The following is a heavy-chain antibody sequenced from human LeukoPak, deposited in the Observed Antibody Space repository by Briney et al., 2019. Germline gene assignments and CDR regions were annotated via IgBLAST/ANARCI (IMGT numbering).Heavy chain of an antibody. CDR3: LLHSGSYPPDDAFDI. V-gene: IGHV3-30*02. J-gene: IGHJ3*02. CDR1: GFPFSSYY. CDR2: IRYDSSYK. Sequence: PGGPLRLSCSASGFPFSSYYMCWVHPAPGKGPERVTFIRYDSSYKYYADSVKSQFTTPRDNSKSTLDLQMNSLRPEDTAVYYCLLHSGSYPPDDAFDIWGQGTIVTVSS. D-gene: IGHD1-26*01.